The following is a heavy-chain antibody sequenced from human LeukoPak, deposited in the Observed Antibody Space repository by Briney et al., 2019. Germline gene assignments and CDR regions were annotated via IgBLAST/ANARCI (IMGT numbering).Heavy chain of an antibody. Sequence: GGSLRLSCTGSGFTFGDHAMSWVRQAPGKGLEWVSAISGSGGSTYYADSVKGRFTISRDNSKNTLYLQMNSLRAEDTAVYYCAKRGQLAYNWFDPWGQGTLVTVSS. CDR1: GFTFGDHA. V-gene: IGHV3-23*01. J-gene: IGHJ5*02. CDR2: ISGSGGST. D-gene: IGHD5-18*01. CDR3: AKRGQLAYNWFDP.